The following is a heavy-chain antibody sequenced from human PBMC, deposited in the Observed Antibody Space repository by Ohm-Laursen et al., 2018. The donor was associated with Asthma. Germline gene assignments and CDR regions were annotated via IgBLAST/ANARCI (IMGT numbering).Heavy chain of an antibody. CDR3: ARSNGRDCFDV. V-gene: IGHV3-33*01. D-gene: IGHD2-21*01. Sequence: SLRLSCAASGFTFSTYGMHWVRQAPGKGLEWVAVIWYDGTITYYADSLKGRFSVSRDNSGNTLYLQMNSLRAEDTAVYYCARSNGRDCFDVWGQGTMVTVSS. CDR1: GFTFSTYG. CDR2: IWYDGTIT. J-gene: IGHJ3*01.